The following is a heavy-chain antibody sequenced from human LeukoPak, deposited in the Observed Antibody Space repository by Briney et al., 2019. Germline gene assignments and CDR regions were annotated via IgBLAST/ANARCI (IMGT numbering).Heavy chain of an antibody. CDR2: MNPNSGNT. D-gene: IGHD3-3*01. Sequence: ASVKVSCKASGYTFTSYDINWVRQATGQGLEWMGWMNPNSGNTGYAQKFQGRVTMTRNTSISTAYMELSSLRSEDTAVYYCARTEGLPEWAPHFDSWGQGTLVTVSS. CDR3: ARTEGLPEWAPHFDS. CDR1: GYTFTSYD. V-gene: IGHV1-8*01. J-gene: IGHJ4*02.